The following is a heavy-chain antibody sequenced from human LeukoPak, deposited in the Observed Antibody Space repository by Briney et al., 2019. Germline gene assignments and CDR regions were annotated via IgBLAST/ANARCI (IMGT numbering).Heavy chain of an antibody. CDR1: GGTFSSYA. J-gene: IGHJ6*02. CDR2: IIPILGIA. V-gene: IGHV1-69*04. Sequence: SVKVSCKASGGTFSSYAISWVRQAPGQGLEWMGRIIPILGIANYAQKFQGRVTITADKSTSTAYMELSSLRSEDTAVYYCARDHASGTYSPLRYGMDVWGQGTTVTVSS. CDR3: ARDHASGTYSPLRYGMDV. D-gene: IGHD1-26*01.